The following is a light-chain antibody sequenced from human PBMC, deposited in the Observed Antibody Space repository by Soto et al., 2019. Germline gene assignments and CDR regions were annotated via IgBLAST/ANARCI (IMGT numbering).Light chain of an antibody. CDR3: HQYGTLPRT. J-gene: IGKJ1*01. V-gene: IGKV3-20*01. CDR2: GAS. Sequence: EIVLTQSPGTLSLSPGERATLSCRASQSVSSNYLAWYQQKPGQAPRLLIAGASSRATGIPDRFSGSGSGTDFTLTINRLEPEDFAVYYCHQYGTLPRTFGQGTKVDVK. CDR1: QSVSSNY.